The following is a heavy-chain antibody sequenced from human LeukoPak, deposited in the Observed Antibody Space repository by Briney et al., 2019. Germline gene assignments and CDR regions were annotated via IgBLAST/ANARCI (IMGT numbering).Heavy chain of an antibody. J-gene: IGHJ4*02. D-gene: IGHD6-13*01. CDR3: ARSGHSSSWYYFDY. Sequence: VASVKVSCKASGGTFSSYAISWVRQAPGQGHEWMGRIIPIFGTANYAQKFQGRVTITTDESTSTAYMELSSLRSEDTAVYYCARSGHSSSWYYFDYWGQGTLVTVSS. CDR2: IIPIFGTA. CDR1: GGTFSSYA. V-gene: IGHV1-69*05.